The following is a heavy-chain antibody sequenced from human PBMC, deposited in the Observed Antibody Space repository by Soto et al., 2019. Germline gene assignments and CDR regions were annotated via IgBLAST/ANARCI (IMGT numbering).Heavy chain of an antibody. J-gene: IGHJ6*02. D-gene: IGHD5-12*01. V-gene: IGHV3-23*01. CDR2: ISASGGST. CDR1: GFTFSSSA. Sequence: GGSLRLSCAASGFTFSSSATSWVRQAPGKGLEWVSGISASGGSTYYADSVKGRFTISRDNSKDTLYLQMNSLRAEDTAVYYCVREDGYRPYYNYGMDVWGQGTTVTVSS. CDR3: VREDGYRPYYNYGMDV.